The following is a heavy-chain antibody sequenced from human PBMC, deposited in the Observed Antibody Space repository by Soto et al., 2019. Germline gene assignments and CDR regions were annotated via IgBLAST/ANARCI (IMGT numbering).Heavy chain of an antibody. J-gene: IGHJ3*02. D-gene: IGHD3-22*01. V-gene: IGHV1-3*01. CDR2: INPDNGNT. CDR3: ATVYDTRPYAFDI. CDR1: GYTFTRYT. Sequence: ASVKVSCKASGYTFTRYTMNWVRQAPGQRLEWMGGINPDNGNTKSSQKFQDRVIITKDTSADTAYMELSSLRSEDTAVYYCATVYDTRPYAFDIWGQGPMVTVS.